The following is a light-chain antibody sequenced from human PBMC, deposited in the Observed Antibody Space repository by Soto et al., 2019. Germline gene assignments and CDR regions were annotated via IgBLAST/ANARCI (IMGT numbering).Light chain of an antibody. CDR3: ISYAGSNRVV. CDR2: EVS. V-gene: IGLV2-8*01. Sequence: QSALTQPPSASGSPGQSVTISCTGTSSDVGGYNYVSWYQHHPGKAPKLMISEVSKRPSGVPDRFSGSKSGITASLTVAGLQAEDDADDYCISYAGSNRVVFGGGTKVTVL. J-gene: IGLJ2*01. CDR1: SSDVGGYNY.